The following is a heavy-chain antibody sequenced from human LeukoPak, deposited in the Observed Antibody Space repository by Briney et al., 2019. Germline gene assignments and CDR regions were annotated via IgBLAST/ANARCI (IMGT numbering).Heavy chain of an antibody. CDR3: ARELDPPSADAFDI. CDR2: IIPIFGTA. CDR1: GGTFSSYA. Sequence: SVKVSCKASGGTFSSYAISWVRQAPGQGLEWMGGIIPIFGTAKNAQKFQGRVTITADKSTSTAYMELSSLRSEDTAVYYCARELDPPSADAFDIWGQGTMVTVSS. V-gene: IGHV1-69*06. J-gene: IGHJ3*02. D-gene: IGHD6-6*01.